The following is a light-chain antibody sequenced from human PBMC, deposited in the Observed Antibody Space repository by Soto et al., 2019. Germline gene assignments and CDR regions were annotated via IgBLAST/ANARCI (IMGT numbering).Light chain of an antibody. Sequence: QSVLPQPPSASGPPGQRVPISCSGSSSNIGSKTVNWYQQLPGTVPKLLIYNSYQRPSGVPDRFSGSKSGTSASLAISGLQSEDEADYYCAAWDASLNGYVFGAGTKVTVL. V-gene: IGLV1-44*01. CDR1: SSNIGSKT. CDR3: AAWDASLNGYV. CDR2: NSY. J-gene: IGLJ1*01.